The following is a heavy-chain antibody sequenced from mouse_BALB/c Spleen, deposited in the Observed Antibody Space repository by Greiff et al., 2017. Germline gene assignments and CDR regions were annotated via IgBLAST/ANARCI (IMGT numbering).Heavy chain of an antibody. J-gene: IGHJ3*01. CDR1: GYSFTGYY. Sequence: DVQLQESGPELVKPGASVKISCKASGYSFTGYYMHWVKQSHVKSLEWIGRINPYNGATSYNQNFKDKASLTVDKSSSTAYMELHSLTSEDSAVYYCASGYGNYGFAYWGQGTLVTDSA. D-gene: IGHD2-10*02. CDR2: INPYNGAT. CDR3: ASGYGNYGFAY. V-gene: IGHV1-31*01.